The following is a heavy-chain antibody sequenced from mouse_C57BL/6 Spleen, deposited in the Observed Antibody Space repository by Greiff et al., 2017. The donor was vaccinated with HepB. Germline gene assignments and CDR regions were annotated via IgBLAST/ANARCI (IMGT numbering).Heavy chain of an antibody. J-gene: IGHJ1*03. V-gene: IGHV1-81*01. CDR2: IYPRSGNT. CDR3: ARLGYGSSQGYFDV. CDR1: GYTFTSYG. D-gene: IGHD1-1*01. Sequence: QVQLKESGAELARPGASVKLSCKASGYTFTSYGISGVKQRTGQGLEWIGEIYPRSGNTYYNEKFKGKATLTADKSSSTAYMELRSLTSEDSAVYFCARLGYGSSQGYFDVWGTGTTVTVSS.